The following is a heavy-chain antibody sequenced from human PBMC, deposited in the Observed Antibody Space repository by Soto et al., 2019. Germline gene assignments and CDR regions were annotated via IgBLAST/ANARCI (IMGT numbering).Heavy chain of an antibody. CDR3: ARGPSGDKVDY. CDR1: GASVSXXXXX. D-gene: IGHD1-26*01. Sequence: QVQLQESGPGLVEPSQTLSLTCTVSGASVSXXXXXXXXXXXXXXRXLEWIGHIYNGGSTYSNPSLNSRVTVSLDTSKNQFSLNLNSVTAADTAVYYCARGPSGDKVDYWGQGTLVTVSS. J-gene: IGHJ4*02. CDR2: IYNGGST. V-gene: IGHV4-30-4*01.